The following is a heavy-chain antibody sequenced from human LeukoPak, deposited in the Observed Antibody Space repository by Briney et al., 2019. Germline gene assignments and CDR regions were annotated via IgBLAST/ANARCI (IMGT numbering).Heavy chain of an antibody. D-gene: IGHD6-19*01. J-gene: IGHJ6*02. Sequence: GGSLRLSCAASGFTFSSYSMNWVRQASGKGLEWVSSISSSSSYIYYADSVKGRFTISRDNAKNSLYLQMNSLRAEDTAVYYCARDMVGYSSGWWTSCYYYGMDVWGQGTTVTVSS. CDR2: ISSSSSYI. CDR1: GFTFSSYS. V-gene: IGHV3-21*01. CDR3: ARDMVGYSSGWWTSCYYYGMDV.